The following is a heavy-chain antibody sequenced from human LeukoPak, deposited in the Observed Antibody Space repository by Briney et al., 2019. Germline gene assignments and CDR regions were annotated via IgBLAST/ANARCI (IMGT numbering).Heavy chain of an antibody. Sequence: SSETLSLTCTVSGGSISSYYWTWIRQPPGKGLEWIGYIFNNGNTNYNPSLKSRVTISVDTSKKKFSLKLTSVTAADTAVYYCARQWLVSPLFDYWGQGTLVTVSS. CDR1: GGSISSYY. J-gene: IGHJ4*02. CDR3: ARQWLVSPLFDY. CDR2: IFNNGNT. D-gene: IGHD6-19*01. V-gene: IGHV4-59*01.